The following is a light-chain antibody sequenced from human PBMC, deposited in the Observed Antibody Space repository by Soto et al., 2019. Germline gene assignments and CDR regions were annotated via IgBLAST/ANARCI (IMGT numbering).Light chain of an antibody. CDR2: DVS. J-gene: IGLJ1*01. CDR3: NSYTTSNTRQIV. CDR1: SSDVGGYNY. V-gene: IGLV2-14*01. Sequence: QSALTQPASVSGSPGQSITISCTGTSSDVGGYNYVSWYQQHPGKATKFMIYDVSNRPSGVSTRFSGSKSGNTASLTISGLQAEDEADYYCNSYTTSNTRQIVFGTGTKVTVL.